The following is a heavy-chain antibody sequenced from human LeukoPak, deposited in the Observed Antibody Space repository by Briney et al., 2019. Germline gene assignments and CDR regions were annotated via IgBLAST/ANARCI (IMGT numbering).Heavy chain of an antibody. CDR2: IYPGDSDT. CDR3: ARAKRLSLAYFDY. Sequence: LGESLKISCKGSGYSFTSYWIGWVRQMPGKGLECMGIIYPGDSDTRYNPSFQGQVTISADKSISTAYLQWSSLKASDTAMYYCARAKRLSLAYFDYWGQGTLVTVSS. V-gene: IGHV5-51*01. J-gene: IGHJ4*02. CDR1: GYSFTSYW.